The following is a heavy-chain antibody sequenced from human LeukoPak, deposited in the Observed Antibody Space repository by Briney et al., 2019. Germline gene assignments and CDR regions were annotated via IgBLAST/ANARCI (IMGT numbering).Heavy chain of an antibody. V-gene: IGHV1-2*02. Sequence: ASVKVSRKASGYTFTGYYMHWVRQAPGQGLEWMGWINPNSGGTNYAQKFQGRVTMTRDTSISTAYMELSRLRSDDTAVYYCARVLSGDYGYFDYWGQGTLVTVSS. CDR2: INPNSGGT. D-gene: IGHD4-17*01. J-gene: IGHJ4*02. CDR1: GYTFTGYY. CDR3: ARVLSGDYGYFDY.